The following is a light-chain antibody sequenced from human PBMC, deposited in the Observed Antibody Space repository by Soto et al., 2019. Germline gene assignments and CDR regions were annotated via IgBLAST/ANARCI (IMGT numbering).Light chain of an antibody. Sequence: DIQMTQSPSTLSASVGDRVTITCRASQSIDNWLAWYQQKPGKAPKLLIYAASTLETGVPSRFSGSGSGTEFTLTIKSLQPEDFATYYCQQFSSYSTFGQGTRLEI. J-gene: IGKJ5*01. V-gene: IGKV1-5*01. CDR2: AAS. CDR1: QSIDNW. CDR3: QQFSSYST.